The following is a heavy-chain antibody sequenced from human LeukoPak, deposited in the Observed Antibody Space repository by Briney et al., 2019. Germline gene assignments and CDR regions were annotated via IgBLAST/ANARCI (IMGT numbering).Heavy chain of an antibody. V-gene: IGHV1-2*02. CDR2: INPNSGGT. CDR3: ARRRVVPAAIFRYYYYMDV. CDR1: GYTFTGYY. D-gene: IGHD2-2*02. Sequence: ASVKVSCKGSGYTFTGYYMHWVRQAPGQGLEWTGWINPNSGGTKYAQKFQGRVTMTRDTSISTAYMELSRLRSDDTAVYYCARRRVVPAAIFRYYYYMDVWGKGTTVTVSS. J-gene: IGHJ6*03.